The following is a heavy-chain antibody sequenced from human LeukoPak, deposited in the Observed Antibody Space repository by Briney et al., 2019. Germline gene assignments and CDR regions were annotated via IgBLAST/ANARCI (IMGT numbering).Heavy chain of an antibody. CDR2: ISYDGRNI. J-gene: IGHJ6*02. Sequence: GGSLRLSCAASVFTLSNSVMHWIRQAPGKGLEWVAVISYDGRNIYYADSVKGRFTISRDDSKNTLYLQMNSLRPEDTAVYFCPNNLGKWTPQDEFDVWGHGTTVTVSS. D-gene: IGHD1-26*01. CDR1: VFTLSNSV. CDR3: PNNLGKWTPQDEFDV. V-gene: IGHV3-30*18.